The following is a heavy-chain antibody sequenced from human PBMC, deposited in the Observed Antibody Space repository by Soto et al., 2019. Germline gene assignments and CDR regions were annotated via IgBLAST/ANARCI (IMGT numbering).Heavy chain of an antibody. D-gene: IGHD5-18*01. J-gene: IGHJ4*02. CDR2: ISGSGGST. Sequence: EVQLLESGGGLVQPGGSLRLSCAASGFTFSSYAMSWVRQAPGKGLEWVSAISGSGGSTYYADSVKGRFPISRDNSKNALYLQMNSLRAEDTAVYYCAKAFYAAMAYYFDYWGQGTLVTVSS. V-gene: IGHV3-23*01. CDR3: AKAFYAAMAYYFDY. CDR1: GFTFSSYA.